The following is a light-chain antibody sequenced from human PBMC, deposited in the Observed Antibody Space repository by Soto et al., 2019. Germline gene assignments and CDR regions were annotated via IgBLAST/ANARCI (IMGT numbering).Light chain of an antibody. Sequence: EIVLTQSPGTLSLSPGERDTVSCMASQTLRRTYIAWYQQKPGQAPRVIIYGASKRATGIPDRFSGSQYGTDFTLTISRLETEDFAVYYCQQYGSSPWTFGQGTKVDIK. CDR2: GAS. CDR1: QTLRRTY. V-gene: IGKV3-20*01. J-gene: IGKJ1*01. CDR3: QQYGSSPWT.